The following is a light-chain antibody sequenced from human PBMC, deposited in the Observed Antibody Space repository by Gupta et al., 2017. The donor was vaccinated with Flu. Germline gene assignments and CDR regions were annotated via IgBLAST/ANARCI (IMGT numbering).Light chain of an antibody. V-gene: IGLV2-14*01. CDR2: EVS. CDR1: SNDVGGYNF. J-gene: IGLJ3*02. CDR3: CSYTTSYTLV. Sequence: QSALTQPASVSGSPGQSITISCTGTSNDVGGYNFVSWYQQHPGKAPRLLIYEVSKRPSGVSNRFSGSKSGNTASLTISGLQAEDEGNYYCCSYTTSYTLVFGGGTKVTVL.